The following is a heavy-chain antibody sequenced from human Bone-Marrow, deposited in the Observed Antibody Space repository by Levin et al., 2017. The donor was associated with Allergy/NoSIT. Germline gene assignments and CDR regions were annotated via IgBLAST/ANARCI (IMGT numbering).Heavy chain of an antibody. D-gene: IGHD1-26*01. CDR1: GLSFSFDSTG. CDR3: AKDIYGGSPEDYFDH. Sequence: GESLKISCAASGLSFSFDSTGLHWVRQAPGKGLEWVSGITHIGDKTYYADSVKGRFTISRDNSKNTLYLQMNSLRADDTALYYCAKDIYGGSPEDYFDHWGQGTLVTVSS. CDR2: ITHIGDKT. J-gene: IGHJ4*02. V-gene: IGHV3-23*01.